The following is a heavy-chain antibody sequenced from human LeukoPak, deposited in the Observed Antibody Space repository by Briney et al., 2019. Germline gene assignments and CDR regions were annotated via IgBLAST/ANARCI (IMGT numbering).Heavy chain of an antibody. V-gene: IGHV3-21*01. CDR2: ISSSSSYI. Sequence: KPGGSLRLSCAASGFTLSSYSMNWVRQAPGKGLEWVSSISSSSSYIYYADSVKGRFTISRDNAKNSLYLQMNSLRAEDTAVYYCARDLRYYDSSGHDYWGQGTLVTVSS. CDR3: ARDLRYYDSSGHDY. D-gene: IGHD3-22*01. CDR1: GFTLSSYS. J-gene: IGHJ4*02.